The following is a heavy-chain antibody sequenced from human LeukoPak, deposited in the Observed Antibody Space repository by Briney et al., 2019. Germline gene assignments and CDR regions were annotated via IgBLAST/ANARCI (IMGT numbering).Heavy chain of an antibody. CDR1: GSTFSSCW. CDR3: ARLMGERSLFDY. V-gene: IGHV3-7*02. J-gene: IGHJ4*02. Sequence: GGSLRLSCAASGSTFSSCWMTWVRQAPGKGLEWVANIKQDGNEKYYVDSVKGRFSISRDNAKNSVYLQMNSLRAEDTAVYYCARLMGERSLFDYWGQGVLVTVSS. D-gene: IGHD1-26*01. CDR2: IKQDGNEK.